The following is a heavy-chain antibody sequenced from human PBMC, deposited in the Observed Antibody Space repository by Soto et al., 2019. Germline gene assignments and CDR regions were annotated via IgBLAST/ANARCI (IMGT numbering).Heavy chain of an antibody. CDR3: ARGVMGKTSQTFCDY. CDR2: IYYSGST. CDR1: GGSISSYY. D-gene: IGHD2-21*01. V-gene: IGHV4-59*01. Sequence: SETLSLTCTVSGGSISSYYWSWIRQPPGKGLEWIGYIYYSGSTNYNPSLKSRVTISVDTSKNQFSLKLSSVTAADTAVYYCARGVMGKTSQTFCDYWDQGSL. J-gene: IGHJ4*02.